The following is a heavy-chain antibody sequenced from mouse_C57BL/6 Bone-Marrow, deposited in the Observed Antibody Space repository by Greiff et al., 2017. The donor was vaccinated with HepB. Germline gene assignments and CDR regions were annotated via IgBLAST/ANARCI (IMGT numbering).Heavy chain of an antibody. CDR2: ISDGGSYT. Sequence: EVQLVESGGGLVKPGGSLKLSCAASGFTFSSYAMSWVRQTPEKRLEWVATISDGGSYTYYPDNVKGRFTISRDNAKNNLYLQMSHLKSEDTAMYYWASLTYYFDYWGQGTTLTVSS. V-gene: IGHV5-4*01. D-gene: IGHD1-1*01. CDR1: GFTFSSYA. J-gene: IGHJ2*01. CDR3: ASLTYYFDY.